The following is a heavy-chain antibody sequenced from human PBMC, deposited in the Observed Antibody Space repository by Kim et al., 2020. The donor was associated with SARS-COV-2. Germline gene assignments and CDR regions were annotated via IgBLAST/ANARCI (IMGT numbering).Heavy chain of an antibody. D-gene: IGHD6-19*01. CDR3: ARGKRFPGLIAVAGDGSFDY. J-gene: IGHJ4*02. Sequence: SETLSLTCAVYGGSFSGYYWSWIRQPPGKGLEWIGEINHSGSTNYNPSLKSRVTISVDTSKNQFSLKLSSVTAADTAVYYCARGKRFPGLIAVAGDGSFDYWGQGTLVTVSS. V-gene: IGHV4-34*01. CDR2: INHSGST. CDR1: GGSFSGYY.